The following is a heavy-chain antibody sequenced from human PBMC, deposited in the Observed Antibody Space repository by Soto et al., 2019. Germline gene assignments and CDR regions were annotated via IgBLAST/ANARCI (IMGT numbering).Heavy chain of an antibody. CDR2: IIPIFGTA. D-gene: IGHD3-22*01. CDR1: GGTFSSYA. Sequence: SVKVSCKASGGTFSSYAISWLREAPGQGLEWMGGIIPIFGTANYAQKFQGRVTITADESTSTAYMELSSLRSEDTAVYYCARGARTTYYYDSSGYYSVDYWGQGTLVTVSS. J-gene: IGHJ4*02. CDR3: ARGARTTYYYDSSGYYSVDY. V-gene: IGHV1-69*13.